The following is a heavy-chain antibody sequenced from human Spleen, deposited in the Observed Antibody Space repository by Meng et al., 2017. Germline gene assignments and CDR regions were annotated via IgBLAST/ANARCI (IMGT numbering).Heavy chain of an antibody. CDR3: ARDSYYYDSSGYYSVEGDAFDI. J-gene: IGHJ3*02. V-gene: IGHV3-23*01. Sequence: GESLKISCAASGFTFSSYAMSWVRQAPGKGLEWVSAISGSGGSTYYADSVKGRFTISRDNAKNSLYLQMNSLRAEDTAVYYCARDSYYYDSSGYYSVEGDAFDIWGQGTMVTVSS. CDR2: ISGSGGST. D-gene: IGHD3-22*01. CDR1: GFTFSSYA.